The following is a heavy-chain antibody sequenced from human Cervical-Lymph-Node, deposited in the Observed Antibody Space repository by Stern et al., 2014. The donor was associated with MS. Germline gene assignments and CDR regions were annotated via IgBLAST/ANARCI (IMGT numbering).Heavy chain of an antibody. CDR1: GGSISSSSYY. Sequence: QLVESGPGLVKPSETLSLTCTVSGGSISSSSYYWGWIRQPPGKGLAWIGSIYYSGSNYYNPPLKSRVTIPVDTSKNQFSRKLSSVTAADTAVYYCARRGSGWPGVFDYWGQGTLVTVSS. CDR2: IYYSGSN. D-gene: IGHD6-19*01. J-gene: IGHJ4*02. CDR3: ARRGSGWPGVFDY. V-gene: IGHV4-39*01.